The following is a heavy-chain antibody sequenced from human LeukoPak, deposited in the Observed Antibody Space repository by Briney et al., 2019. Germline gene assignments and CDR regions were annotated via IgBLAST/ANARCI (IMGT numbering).Heavy chain of an antibody. CDR2: ISGSGGST. CDR1: GFTFSSYA. J-gene: IGHJ6*02. V-gene: IGHV3-23*01. D-gene: IGHD4-23*01. CDR3: AKALDLRWRGSYYYYGMDV. Sequence: PGGSLRLSCAASGFTFSSYAMSWVRQAPGKGLEWVSAISGSGGSTYYAASVRGRFTISRDNSKNTLYLQMNSLRAEDTAVYYCAKALDLRWRGSYYYYGMDVWGQGTTVTVSS.